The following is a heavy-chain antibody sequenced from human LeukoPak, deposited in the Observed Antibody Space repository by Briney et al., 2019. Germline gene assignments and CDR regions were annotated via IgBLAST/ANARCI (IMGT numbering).Heavy chain of an antibody. CDR3: ARAYSSTWNGGFDY. Sequence: ASVKVSYKASGYTFTNYAINWVRRAPGQGLDWTGWINTNTGNPTYAQGFTGRFVFSLDTSVTTAYLQISSLEAEDNAVYYCARAYSSTWNGGFDYWGQGTLLTVSS. CDR2: INTNTGNP. CDR1: GYTFTNYA. J-gene: IGHJ4*02. V-gene: IGHV7-4-1*02. D-gene: IGHD2/OR15-2a*01.